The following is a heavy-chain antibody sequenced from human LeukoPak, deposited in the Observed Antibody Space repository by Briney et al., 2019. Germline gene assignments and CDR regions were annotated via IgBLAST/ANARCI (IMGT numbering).Heavy chain of an antibody. CDR2: IYYSGST. CDR1: GGSISSYY. CDR3: ARDLGATGDY. J-gene: IGHJ4*02. V-gene: IGHV4-59*01. Sequence: PSETLSLTCTVSGGSISSYYWSWIRQPPGKRLEWIGYIYYSGSTNYNPSLKSRVTISVDTSKNQLSLKLSSVTAADTAVYYCARDLGATGDYWGQGTLVTVSS. D-gene: IGHD1-26*01.